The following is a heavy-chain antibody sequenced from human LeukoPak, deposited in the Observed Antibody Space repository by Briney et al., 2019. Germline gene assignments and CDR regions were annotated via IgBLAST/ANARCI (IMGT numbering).Heavy chain of an antibody. CDR2: ISHDGFI. V-gene: IGHV3-74*01. CDR3: ARDWVYKIDY. D-gene: IGHD5-24*01. Sequence: GGSLRLSCETAGFTFSSYVMHWVRRTPGKGLVWVSRISHDGFISYADSVKGRFTISRDDAKNTLILQMNSLRAEDTAVYYCARDWVYKIDYWGRGTLVTVSS. CDR1: GFTFSSYV. J-gene: IGHJ4*02.